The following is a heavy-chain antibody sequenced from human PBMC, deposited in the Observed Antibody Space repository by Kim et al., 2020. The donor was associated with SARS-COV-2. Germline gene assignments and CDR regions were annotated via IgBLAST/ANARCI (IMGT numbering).Heavy chain of an antibody. CDR2: MNPNSGNT. J-gene: IGHJ6*02. CDR1: GYTFTSYD. D-gene: IGHD3-3*01. CDR3: ARGLSPITFYGVVIEARGYYGMDV. V-gene: IGHV1-8*01. Sequence: ASVKVSCKASGYTFTSYDINWVRQATGQGLEWMGWMNPNSGNTGYAQKFQGRVTMTRNTSISTAYMELSSLRTEDTAVYYCARGLSPITFYGVVIEARGYYGMDVWGQGTTVTVSS.